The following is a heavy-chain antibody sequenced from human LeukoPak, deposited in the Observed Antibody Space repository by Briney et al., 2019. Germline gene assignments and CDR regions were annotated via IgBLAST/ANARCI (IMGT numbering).Heavy chain of an antibody. CDR1: GGTFSSYA. V-gene: IGHV1-69*04. Sequence: GASVKVSCKASGGTFSSYAISWMRQAPGQGLEWMGRIIPILGIANYAQKFQGRVTITTDESTSTAYMELSSLRSEATAVYYCARGRMARGYGHCSSTSCYPFDYWGQGTLVTVSS. CDR3: ARGRMARGYGHCSSTSCYPFDY. D-gene: IGHD2-2*01. CDR2: IIPILGIA. J-gene: IGHJ4*02.